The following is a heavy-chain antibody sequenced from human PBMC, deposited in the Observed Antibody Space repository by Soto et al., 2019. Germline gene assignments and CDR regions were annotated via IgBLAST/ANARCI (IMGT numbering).Heavy chain of an antibody. Sequence: GGSLRLSCAASGFTFSSYSMNWVRQAPGKGLEWVSSISSSSSYIYYADSVKGRFTISRDNAKNSLYLQMNSLRAEDTAVYYCARRARGIVVVPAAMVEAYYYMDVWGKGTTVTVSS. D-gene: IGHD2-2*01. CDR3: ARRARGIVVVPAAMVEAYYYMDV. J-gene: IGHJ6*03. CDR2: ISSSSSYI. CDR1: GFTFSSYS. V-gene: IGHV3-21*01.